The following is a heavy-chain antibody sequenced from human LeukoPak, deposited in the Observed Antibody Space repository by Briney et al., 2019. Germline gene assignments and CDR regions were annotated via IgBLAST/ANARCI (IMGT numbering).Heavy chain of an antibody. V-gene: IGHV4-4*09. D-gene: IGHD7-27*01. J-gene: IGHJ6*03. CDR1: GGSISSYY. CDR2: IYTSGST. Sequence: SETLSLTCTVSGGSISSYYWSWIRQPPGKGLEWIGYIYTSGSTNYNPSLKSRVTISVDASKNQFSLKLSSVTAADTAVYYCARENWGLDCYYYYMDVWGKGTTVTVSS. CDR3: ARENWGLDCYYYYMDV.